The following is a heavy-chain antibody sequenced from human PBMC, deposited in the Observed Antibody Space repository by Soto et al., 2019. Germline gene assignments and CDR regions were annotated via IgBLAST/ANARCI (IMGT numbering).Heavy chain of an antibody. Sequence: QVQLVQSGAEVKKPGASVTVSCKVSGYTFTSYGISWVRQAPGQGLEWMGWISTSNGNTNYAQKLQGRVTMTTDTSTSTAYMELRSLRSDDTAVYYCSRDVGKGYGYGYGYWGQGTLVTVSS. D-gene: IGHD5-18*01. CDR2: ISTSNGNT. J-gene: IGHJ4*02. CDR3: SRDVGKGYGYGYGY. CDR1: GYTFTSYG. V-gene: IGHV1-18*01.